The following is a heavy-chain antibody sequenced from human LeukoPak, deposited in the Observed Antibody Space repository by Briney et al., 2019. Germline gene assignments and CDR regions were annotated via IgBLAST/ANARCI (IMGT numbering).Heavy chain of an antibody. J-gene: IGHJ4*02. Sequence: GGSLRLSCAASGFTFSSYSMNWVRQAPGKGLEWVSSISSSSSYIYYADSVEGRFTISRDNAKNSLYLQMNSLRAEDTAVYYCARGEKDYDSSGYYYYPLAVWGQGTLVTVSS. D-gene: IGHD3-22*01. V-gene: IGHV3-21*01. CDR2: ISSSSSYI. CDR1: GFTFSSYS. CDR3: ARGEKDYDSSGYYYYPLAV.